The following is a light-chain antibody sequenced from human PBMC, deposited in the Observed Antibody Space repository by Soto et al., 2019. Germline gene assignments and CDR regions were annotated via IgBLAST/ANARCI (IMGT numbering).Light chain of an antibody. V-gene: IGKV3-11*01. J-gene: IGKJ1*01. CDR1: QSVSNY. CDR2: AAS. CDR3: HHYGRSPGT. Sequence: EIVLTQSPATLSLSPGERATLSCRASQSVSNYLAWYQQKPGQAPRLLIYAASNRATGIPARFSGSGSRTDFTLTISSLEPEDFAVYYCHHYGRSPGTFGQGTKVDIK.